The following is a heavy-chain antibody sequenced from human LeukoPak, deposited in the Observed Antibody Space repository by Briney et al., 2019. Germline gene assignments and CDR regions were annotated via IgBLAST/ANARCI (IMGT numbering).Heavy chain of an antibody. J-gene: IGHJ4*01. Sequence: GGSLRLSCAASGFTFSSFWMGWVRQAPGKGLEWVANIKQDGSAKDYVDSVKGRFTISRDSAKNSLYLQMNSLRAEDTAVYYCARGSTATAYFDYWGQGTLVTVPS. CDR1: GFTFSSFW. CDR3: ARGSTATAYFDY. V-gene: IGHV3-7*01. D-gene: IGHD1-1*01. CDR2: IKQDGSAK.